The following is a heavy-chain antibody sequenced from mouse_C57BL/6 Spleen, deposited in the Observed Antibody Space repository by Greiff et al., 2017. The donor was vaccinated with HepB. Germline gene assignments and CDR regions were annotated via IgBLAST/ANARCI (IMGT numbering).Heavy chain of an antibody. Sequence: VQLQQPGAELVRPGSSVKLSCKASGYTFTSYWMHWVKQRPIQGLEWIGNIDPSDSETHYNQKFKDKATLTVDKSSSTAYMQLSSLTSEDSAVYYCARSGWKRGLDYWGQGTTLTVSS. V-gene: IGHV1-52*01. CDR1: GYTFTSYW. D-gene: IGHD2-3*01. CDR3: ARSGWKRGLDY. J-gene: IGHJ2*01. CDR2: IDPSDSET.